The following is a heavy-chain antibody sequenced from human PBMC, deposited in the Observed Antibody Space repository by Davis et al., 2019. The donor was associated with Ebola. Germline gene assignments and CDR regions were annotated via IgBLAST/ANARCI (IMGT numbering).Heavy chain of an antibody. CDR2: IYYSGST. V-gene: IGHV4-39*01. CDR1: GGSISSSNW. D-gene: IGHD3/OR15-3a*01. J-gene: IGHJ3*02. CDR3: ARPLDPRRLFDI. Sequence: MPSETLSLTCAVSGGSISSSNWWSWVRQPPGKGLEWIGSIYYSGSTYYNPSLKSRVTISVDTSKNQFSLKLSSVTAADTAVYYCARPLDPRRLFDIWGQGTMVTVSS.